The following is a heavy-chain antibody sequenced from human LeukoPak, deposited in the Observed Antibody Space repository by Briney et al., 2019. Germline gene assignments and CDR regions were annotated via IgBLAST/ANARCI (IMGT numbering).Heavy chain of an antibody. CDR1: GFTVSSNY. J-gene: IGHJ4*02. Sequence: GGSLRLSCAASGFTVSSNYMSWVRQAPGKGLEWVSVIYSGGSTYYADSVKGRFTISRDNSKNTLYLQMNSLRAEDTAVYYCARAPRGGGCYVDYWGQGTLVTVSS. D-gene: IGHD2-15*01. CDR3: ARAPRGGGCYVDY. V-gene: IGHV3-53*01. CDR2: IYSGGST.